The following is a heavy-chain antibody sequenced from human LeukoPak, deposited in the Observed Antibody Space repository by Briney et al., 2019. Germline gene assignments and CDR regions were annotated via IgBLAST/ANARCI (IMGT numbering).Heavy chain of an antibody. CDR2: IKQDGSEK. CDR3: AKDISSWPDLSDY. D-gene: IGHD6-13*01. V-gene: IGHV3-7*01. Sequence: GGSLRLSCAASGFTFSSYWMSWVRQAPGKGLEWVANIKQDGSEKYYVDSVKGRFTISRDNAKNSLYLQMNSLRAEDTAVYYCAKDISSWPDLSDYWGQGTLVTVSS. CDR1: GFTFSSYW. J-gene: IGHJ4*02.